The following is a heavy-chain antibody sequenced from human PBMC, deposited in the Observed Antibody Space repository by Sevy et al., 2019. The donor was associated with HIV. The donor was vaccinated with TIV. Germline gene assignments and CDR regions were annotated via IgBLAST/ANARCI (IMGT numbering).Heavy chain of an antibody. V-gene: IGHV1-69*13. CDR2: IIPIFGTA. CDR3: VSGNHGSGSYYNYYYYYMDV. Sequence: ASVKVSCKASGGTFSSYVISWVRLAPGQGLEWMGRIIPIFGTANYAQKFQGRVTITADESTSTAYMELSSLRSEDTAVYYCVSGNHGSGSYYNYYYYYMDVWGKGTTVTVSS. CDR1: GGTFSSYV. J-gene: IGHJ6*03. D-gene: IGHD3-10*01.